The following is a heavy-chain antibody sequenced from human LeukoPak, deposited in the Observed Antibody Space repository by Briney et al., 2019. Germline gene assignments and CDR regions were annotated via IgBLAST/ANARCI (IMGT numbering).Heavy chain of an antibody. J-gene: IGHJ5*02. CDR1: GGTFSSYA. V-gene: IGHV1-69*13. CDR2: IIPIFGTA. Sequence: SVKVSCTASGGTFSSYAISWVRQAPGQGLEWMGGIIPIFGTANYAQKFQGRVTITADESTSTAYMELSSLRSEDTAVYYCASQPSAGTRWFDPWGQGTLVTVSS. CDR3: ASQPSAGTRWFDP. D-gene: IGHD6-13*01.